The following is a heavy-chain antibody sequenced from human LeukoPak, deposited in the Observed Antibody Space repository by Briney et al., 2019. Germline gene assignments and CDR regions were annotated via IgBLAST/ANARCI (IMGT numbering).Heavy chain of an antibody. D-gene: IGHD3-3*01. CDR2: IYYSGST. CDR1: GGSIGSGGYY. V-gene: IGHV4-31*03. CDR3: ARRPYYDFWSGYSTQTYYFDY. Sequence: SETLSLTCTVSGGSIGSGGYYWSWIRQHPGKGLEWIGYIYYSGSTYYNPSLKSRVTISVDTSKNQFSLKLSSVTAADTAVYYCARRPYYDFWSGYSTQTYYFDYWGQGTLVTVSS. J-gene: IGHJ4*02.